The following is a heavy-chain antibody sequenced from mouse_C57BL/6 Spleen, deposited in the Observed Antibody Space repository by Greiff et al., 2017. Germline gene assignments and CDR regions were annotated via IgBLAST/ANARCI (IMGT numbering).Heavy chain of an antibody. CDR1: GYAFSSYW. Sequence: VQLQESGAELVKPGASVKISCKASGYAFSSYWMNWVKQRPGKGLEWIGQIYPGDGDTNYNGKFKGKATLTADKSSSTAYMQLSSLTSEDSAVYFCARRRLGDWYFDVWGTGTTVTVSS. D-gene: IGHD4-1*01. CDR3: ARRRLGDWYFDV. CDR2: IYPGDGDT. V-gene: IGHV1-80*01. J-gene: IGHJ1*03.